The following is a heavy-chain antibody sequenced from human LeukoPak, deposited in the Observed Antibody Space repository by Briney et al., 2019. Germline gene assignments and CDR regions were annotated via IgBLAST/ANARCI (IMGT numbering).Heavy chain of an antibody. J-gene: IGHJ5*01. CDR2: IYTGDSDT. D-gene: IGHD5-18*01. Sequence: SCKASEYRFSNFYMHWVRQAPGQGLESVGVIYTGDSDTRYIPPFQGQVTISADKSISTPYLQWSSLRASDAPMSYCARLDFDTAMVIWTWFDLWGQGTLVTGSS. CDR1: EYRFSNFY. CDR3: ARLDFDTAMVIWTWFDL. V-gene: IGHV5-51*01.